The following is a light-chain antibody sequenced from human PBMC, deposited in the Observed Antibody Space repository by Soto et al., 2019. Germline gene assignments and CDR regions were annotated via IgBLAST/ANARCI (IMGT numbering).Light chain of an antibody. Sequence: ELVLTQSPGTLSLSPGERVTLSCRASQSFRSNYLAWYQQKPGQAPRLLIYGTSSRATGIPHRFSGSASGTDFTLTISRLEPEDFAVYYGQLYGNSRYTFGQGTKLEIK. CDR1: QSFRSNY. V-gene: IGKV3-20*01. J-gene: IGKJ2*01. CDR2: GTS. CDR3: QLYGNSRYT.